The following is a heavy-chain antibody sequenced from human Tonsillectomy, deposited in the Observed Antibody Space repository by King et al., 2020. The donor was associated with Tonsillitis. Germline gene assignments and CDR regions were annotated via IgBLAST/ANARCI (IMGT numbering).Heavy chain of an antibody. J-gene: IGHJ4*02. CDR2: INHSGST. V-gene: IGHV4-34*01. D-gene: IGHD2-8*01. CDR1: GGSFSGYY. Sequence: VQLQQWGAGLLKPSETLSLTCAVYGGSFSGYYWSWIRQPPGKGLEWIGEINHSGSTNYNPSLKGRVTISVDTSKNQLSLNLSSVTAADTAVYYCARNGGFDYWGQGTLVTVSS. CDR3: ARNGGFDY.